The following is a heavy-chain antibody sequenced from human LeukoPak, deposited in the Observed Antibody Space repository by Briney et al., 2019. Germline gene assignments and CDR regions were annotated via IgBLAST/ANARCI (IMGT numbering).Heavy chain of an antibody. CDR1: GYSFTSHY. Sequence: ASVKVSCKASGYSFTSHYMHWVRQAPGQGLEWMGLINPRGTSTIYAEKFQGRIIMTRDMSTTTDYMELSSLRSDDTAVYYCARDNSMHERGWWFVPWGEGTLVTVSS. CDR2: INPRGTST. CDR3: ARDNSMHERGWWFVP. V-gene: IGHV1-46*01. J-gene: IGHJ5*02. D-gene: IGHD4-23*01.